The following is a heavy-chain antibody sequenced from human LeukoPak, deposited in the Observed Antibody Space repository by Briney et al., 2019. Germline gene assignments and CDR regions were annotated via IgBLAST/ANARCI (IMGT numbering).Heavy chain of an antibody. Sequence: ASVKVSCKASGYTFTSYDINWVRQATGQGLEWMGRMNPNSGNTGYAQKFQGRVTMTRNTSISTAYMELSSLRSEDTAVYYCATGLIPSIAAACLYAFDIWGQGTMVTLSS. CDR1: GYTFTSYD. V-gene: IGHV1-8*01. CDR3: ATGLIPSIAAACLYAFDI. CDR2: MNPNSGNT. J-gene: IGHJ3*02. D-gene: IGHD6-13*01.